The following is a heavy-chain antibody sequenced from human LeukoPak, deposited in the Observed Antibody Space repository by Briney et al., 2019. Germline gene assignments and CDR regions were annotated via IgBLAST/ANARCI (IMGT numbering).Heavy chain of an antibody. CDR2: ISSSSSYI. Sequence: GGSLRLSCAASGFTFSSYSMNWVRQAPGKGLEWVSSISSSSSYIYYADSVRGRFTISRGNAKNSLYLQMNSLRDEDTAVYYCVRDQFYAFDIWGQGTMVTVSS. J-gene: IGHJ3*02. CDR1: GFTFSSYS. CDR3: VRDQFYAFDI. V-gene: IGHV3-21*01.